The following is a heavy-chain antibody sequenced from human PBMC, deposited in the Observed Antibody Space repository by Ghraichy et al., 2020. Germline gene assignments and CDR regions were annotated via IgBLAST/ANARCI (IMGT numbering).Heavy chain of an antibody. CDR2: IYYSGST. CDR1: GDSISSSSYY. Sequence: SETLSLTCTVSGDSISSSSYYWGWIRQPPGKGLEWIGSIYYSGSTNYNPSLKSRVTISVDTSKNQFSLKLSSVTAADTAVYYCASSPNTAMGWGYFDYWGQGTLVTVSS. CDR3: ASSPNTAMGWGYFDY. V-gene: IGHV4-39*07. J-gene: IGHJ4*02. D-gene: IGHD5-18*01.